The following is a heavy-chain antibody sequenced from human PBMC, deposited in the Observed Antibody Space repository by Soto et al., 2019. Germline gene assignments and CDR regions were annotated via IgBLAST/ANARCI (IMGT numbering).Heavy chain of an antibody. CDR2: INYSGST. CDR1: GGSISSGGYY. Sequence: QVQLQESGPGLVKPSQTLSLTCTVSGGSISSGGYYWSWIRQHPGKGLEWIGYINYSGSTYYNPSLKSRVTISVDTSKNQFSLKLSSVTAADTAVYYCARDGVGVDYYYGMDVWGQETTVTVSS. CDR3: ARDGVGVDYYYGMDV. J-gene: IGHJ6*02. V-gene: IGHV4-31*03. D-gene: IGHD2-8*01.